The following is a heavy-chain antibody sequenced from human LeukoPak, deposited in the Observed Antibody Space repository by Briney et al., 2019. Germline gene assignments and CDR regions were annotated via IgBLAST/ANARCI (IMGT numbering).Heavy chain of an antibody. Sequence: SETLSPTCTASGDSIISSSYYWGWIRQPPGKGLEWIGSIYYSGTTYYNPSLKSRVTISVDTSKIQFSLRLTSVTAADTAVYYCARVAAAPERRLYYYYYMDVWGKGTTVTVSS. J-gene: IGHJ6*03. V-gene: IGHV4-39*01. D-gene: IGHD6-13*01. CDR1: GDSIISSSYY. CDR3: ARVAAAPERRLYYYYYMDV. CDR2: IYYSGTT.